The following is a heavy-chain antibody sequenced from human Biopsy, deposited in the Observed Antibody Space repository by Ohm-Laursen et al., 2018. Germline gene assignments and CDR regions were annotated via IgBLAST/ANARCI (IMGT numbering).Heavy chain of an antibody. CDR1: RDSISNYY. CDR2: IYYTGST. D-gene: IGHD5-18*01. V-gene: IGHV4-59*01. J-gene: IGHJ4*02. CDR3: ARGGIVSVHSYGRMGLFYFDS. Sequence: GTLSLTCTVSRDSISNYYWTWIRQSPGKGLEWIGYIYYTGSTNYNPSVKSRVTISVDTSKNQFSLKLNSVTATDTAVYFCARGGIVSVHSYGRMGLFYFDSWGQGILVTVAS.